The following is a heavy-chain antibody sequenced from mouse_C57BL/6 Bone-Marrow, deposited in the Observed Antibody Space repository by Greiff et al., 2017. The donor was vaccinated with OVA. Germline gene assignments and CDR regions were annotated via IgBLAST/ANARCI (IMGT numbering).Heavy chain of an antibody. CDR3: TDSGSWFAY. Sequence: EVKLMESGAELVRPGASVKLSCTASGFNIKDYYMHWVKQRPAQGLEWIGRIDPEDGDTEYAPKFQGKATMTADTSSNTAYLQLSSLTSEDTAVYDCTDSGSWFAYWGQGTLVTVSA. J-gene: IGHJ3*01. CDR2: IDPEDGDT. V-gene: IGHV14-1*01. CDR1: GFNIKDYY.